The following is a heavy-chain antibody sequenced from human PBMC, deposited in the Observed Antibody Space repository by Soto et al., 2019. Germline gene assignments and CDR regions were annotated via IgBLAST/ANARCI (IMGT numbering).Heavy chain of an antibody. D-gene: IGHD5-12*01. V-gene: IGHV3-7*01. CDR1: GFTLSTYW. CDR3: ARGRRSGFTGYHLAY. Sequence: PGGSRRLSCAASGFTLSTYWMTWVRLAPGKGLEWVANIKQDGSEKFYVDSVKGRFTISGDNAKNSLYLQMNSLRAEDTAVYYCARGRRSGFTGYHLAYWGQGTLVTVSS. CDR2: IKQDGSEK. J-gene: IGHJ4*02.